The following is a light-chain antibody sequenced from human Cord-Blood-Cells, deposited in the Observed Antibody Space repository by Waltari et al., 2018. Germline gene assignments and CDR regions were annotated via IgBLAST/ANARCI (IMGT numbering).Light chain of an antibody. V-gene: IGLV1-36*01. CDR1: SSNIGNNA. Sequence: QSVLTQPLSVSDAPRQRVTISCSRCSSNIGNNAVNWYQPLPGKAPKLLIYYDDLLPSGVSDRFAVSKSGTSASLAISGLQSEDEADYYCAAWDDSLNGWVFGGGTKLTVL. CDR2: YDD. CDR3: AAWDDSLNGWV. J-gene: IGLJ3*02.